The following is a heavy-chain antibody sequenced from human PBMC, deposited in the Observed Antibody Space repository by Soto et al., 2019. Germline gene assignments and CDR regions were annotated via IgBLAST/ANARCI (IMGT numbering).Heavy chain of an antibody. D-gene: IGHD3-16*02. CDR3: ARKDDYVWGSYRYRINDYYYGMDV. J-gene: IGHJ6*02. Sequence: AASVKVSCKASGGTFSSYAISWVRQARGQGLEWMGGIIPIFGTANYAQKFQGRVTITADESTSTAYMELSSLRSEDTAVYYCARKDDYVWGSYRYRINDYYYGMDVWGQGTTVTVSS. V-gene: IGHV1-69*13. CDR2: IIPIFGTA. CDR1: GGTFSSYA.